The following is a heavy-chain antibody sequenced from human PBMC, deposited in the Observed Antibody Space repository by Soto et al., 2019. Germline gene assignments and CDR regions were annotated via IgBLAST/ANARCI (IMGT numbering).Heavy chain of an antibody. CDR3: AREGGGWDVVVPYYFDY. V-gene: IGHV3-48*01. D-gene: IGHD2-2*01. CDR2: ISSSSSTI. J-gene: IGHJ4*02. Sequence: EVQLVESGGGLVQPGGSLRLSCAASGFTFSSYSMNWVRQAPGKGLEWVSYISSSSSTIYYADSVKGRFTISRDNAKNSLYLQMNSLRAEDTAVYYCAREGGGWDVVVPYYFDYWGQGTLVTVAS. CDR1: GFTFSSYS.